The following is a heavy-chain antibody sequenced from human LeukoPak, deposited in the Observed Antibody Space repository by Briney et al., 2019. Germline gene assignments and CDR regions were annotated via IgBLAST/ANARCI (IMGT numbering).Heavy chain of an antibody. D-gene: IGHD2-2*01. Sequence: ASVKVSCKPSGYTFTDYYLHWVRQAPGQGLEWMGWINPNSGGTKCAERFQGRVTMTRDTSITTAYMELSGLRSDDTAVYYCARSVAEITSSCFACAEYFHHWGQGTLIIVSS. CDR1: GYTFTDYY. CDR2: INPNSGGT. V-gene: IGHV1-2*02. J-gene: IGHJ1*01. CDR3: ARSVAEITSSCFACAEYFHH.